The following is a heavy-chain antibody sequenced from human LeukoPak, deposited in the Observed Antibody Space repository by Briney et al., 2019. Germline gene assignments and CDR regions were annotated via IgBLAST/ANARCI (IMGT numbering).Heavy chain of an antibody. V-gene: IGHV1-18*01. CDR3: ARDVGGNFGDYYYYYGMDV. D-gene: IGHD4-23*01. Sequence: ASVKVSCKASGYTFTSYGISWVRQAPGQGLEWMGWISAYNGNTNYAQKLQGRVTMTTDTSTSTAYMELRSLRSDDTAVYYCARDVGGNFGDYYYYYGMDVWGQGTTVTVSS. CDR2: ISAYNGNT. CDR1: GYTFTSYG. J-gene: IGHJ6*02.